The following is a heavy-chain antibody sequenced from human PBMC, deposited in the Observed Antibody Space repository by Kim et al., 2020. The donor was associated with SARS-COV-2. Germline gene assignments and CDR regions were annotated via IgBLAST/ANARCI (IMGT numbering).Heavy chain of an antibody. V-gene: IGHV3-20*01. CDR3: AREGVVAAAGSDTNAFDI. Sequence: KGRFTISRDNAKNSLYLQMNSLRAEDTALYHCAREGVVAAAGSDTNAFDIWGQGTMVTVSS. J-gene: IGHJ3*02. D-gene: IGHD6-13*01.